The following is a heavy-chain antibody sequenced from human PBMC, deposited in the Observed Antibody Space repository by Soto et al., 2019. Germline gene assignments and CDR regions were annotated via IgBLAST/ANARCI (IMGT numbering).Heavy chain of an antibody. D-gene: IGHD2-2*01. CDR1: GGSISSSNW. CDR2: IYHSGST. V-gene: IGHV4-4*02. Sequence: PSETLSLSCAVSGGSISSSNWWSWVRQPPGKGLEWIGEIYHSGSTNYNPSLKSRVTISVDKSKNQFSLKLSSVTAADTAVYYCARTSWGPWWFAPWGQGTLVTVSS. J-gene: IGHJ5*02. CDR3: ARTSWGPWWFAP.